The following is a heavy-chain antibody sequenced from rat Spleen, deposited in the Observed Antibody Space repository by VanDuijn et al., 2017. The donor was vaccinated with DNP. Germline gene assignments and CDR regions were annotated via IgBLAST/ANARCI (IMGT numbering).Heavy chain of an antibody. CDR3: ARWYNSGYNFDY. CDR2: ISTAGGST. CDR1: GFTFSDYY. Sequence: EVQLLESGGGLVQPGRSLKLSCAASGFTFSDYYMTWVRQGPTRGLEWVAYISTAGGSTYYGDSVKGRFTISRANEKSTLYLQMNSLRSEDMATYFCARWYNSGYNFDYWGQGVMVTVSS. D-gene: IGHD4-3*01. V-gene: IGHV5-25*01. J-gene: IGHJ2*01.